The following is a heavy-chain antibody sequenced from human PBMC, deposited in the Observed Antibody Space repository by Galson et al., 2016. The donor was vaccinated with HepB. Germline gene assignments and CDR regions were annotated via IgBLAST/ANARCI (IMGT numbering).Heavy chain of an antibody. V-gene: IGHV1-3*01. D-gene: IGHD1-14*01. CDR1: GYTFTNYI. CDR2: INAGNGNT. Sequence: VKVSCKASGYTFTNYIIHWVRQAPGQRPEWMGWINAGNGNTQYSPHFQGRVTLTRDTSARTAYMEVSSLTFEDTAVYHCAGPKETTGWPRPFDYWGQGTRVTVSS. J-gene: IGHJ4*02. CDR3: AGPKETTGWPRPFDY.